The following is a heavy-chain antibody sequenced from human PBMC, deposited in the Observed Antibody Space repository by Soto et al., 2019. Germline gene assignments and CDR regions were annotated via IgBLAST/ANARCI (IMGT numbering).Heavy chain of an antibody. V-gene: IGHV4-39*01. D-gene: IGHD6-13*01. CDR3: ARHVSATPRFIAAAGPTIIDY. CDR2: IYYSGST. CDR1: GGSISSSSYY. J-gene: IGHJ4*02. Sequence: SETLSLTCTVSGGSISSSSYYWGWIRQPPGKGLEWIGSIYYSGSTYYNPSLKSRVTISVDTSKNQFSLKLSSVTAADTAVYYCARHVSATPRFIAAAGPTIIDYWGQGTLVTVSS.